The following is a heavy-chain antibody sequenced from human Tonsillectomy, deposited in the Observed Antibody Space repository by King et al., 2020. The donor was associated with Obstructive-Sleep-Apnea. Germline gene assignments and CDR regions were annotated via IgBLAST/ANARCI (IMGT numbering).Heavy chain of an antibody. V-gene: IGHV4-61*01. CDR3: TSDSVGYSGMDV. Sequence: QLQESGPGLVKPSETLSLICTVSGGSVSSGSYYWSWIRQTPGEGLEWIGYIYYTGDTNYNPSLKSRVTISVDTSKNQFSLILSSVTAAATAVYYCTSDSVGYSGMDVWGQGTTVTVSS. CDR1: GGSVSSGSYY. J-gene: IGHJ6*02. CDR2: IYYTGDT. D-gene: IGHD1-26*01.